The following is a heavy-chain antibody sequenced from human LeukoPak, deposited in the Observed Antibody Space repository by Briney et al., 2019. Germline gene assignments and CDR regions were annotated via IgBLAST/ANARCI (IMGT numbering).Heavy chain of an antibody. Sequence: ASVKVSCKASGGTFSSYAITWVRQAPGQGLEWMGWISGYDGKTNYAQKLRDRVTMLRDTATSTVYMELRSLTTDDAAVYYCARDQPRRGPGNHDYWGQGTLVTASS. CDR2: ISGYDGKT. CDR1: GGTFSSYA. CDR3: ARDQPRRGPGNHDY. J-gene: IGHJ4*02. D-gene: IGHD1-26*01. V-gene: IGHV1-18*01.